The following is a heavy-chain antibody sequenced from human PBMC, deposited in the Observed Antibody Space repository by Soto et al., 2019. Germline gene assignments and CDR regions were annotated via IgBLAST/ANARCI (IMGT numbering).Heavy chain of an antibody. J-gene: IGHJ4*02. CDR1: GFTFSDYY. D-gene: IGHD6-13*01. CDR3: PRGGRSSSWYVGDFDY. Sequence: QVQLVESGGGLVKPGGSLRLSCAASGFTFSDYYMSWIRQAPGKGLEWVSYISSSSSYTNYADSVKGRFTISRDNAKNSLYLQMNSLRAEDTAVYYCPRGGRSSSWYVGDFDYWGQGTLVTVSS. CDR2: ISSSSSYT. V-gene: IGHV3-11*06.